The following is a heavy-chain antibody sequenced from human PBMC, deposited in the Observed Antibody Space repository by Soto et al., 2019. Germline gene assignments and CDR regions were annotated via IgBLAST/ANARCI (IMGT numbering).Heavy chain of an antibody. CDR2: IYYSGST. D-gene: IGHD3-3*01. CDR3: ARASSVFGVVACFDY. CDR1: GGSISSYY. J-gene: IGHJ4*02. V-gene: IGHV4-59*01. Sequence: SETLSLTCTVSGGSISSYYWSWIRQPPGKGLEWIGYIYYSGSTNYNPSLKSRVTISVDTSKNQFSLKLSSVTAADTAVYYCARASSVFGVVACFDYWGQGTLVTVSS.